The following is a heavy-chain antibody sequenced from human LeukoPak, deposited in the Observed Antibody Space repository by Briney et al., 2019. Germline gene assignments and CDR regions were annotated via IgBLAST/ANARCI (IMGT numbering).Heavy chain of an antibody. CDR3: ASGADSGDEWYYFDY. J-gene: IGHJ4*02. CDR2: ISGSGGST. V-gene: IGHV3-23*01. Sequence: GGSLRLSCAASGLTFSSYGVSWVRQAPGKGLERVSDISGSGGSTYYADSVKGRFTISRDNSKNTLYLQMNGLRADDTAVYYCASGADSGDEWYYFDYWGQGTLVTVSS. CDR1: GLTFSSYG. D-gene: IGHD4-17*01.